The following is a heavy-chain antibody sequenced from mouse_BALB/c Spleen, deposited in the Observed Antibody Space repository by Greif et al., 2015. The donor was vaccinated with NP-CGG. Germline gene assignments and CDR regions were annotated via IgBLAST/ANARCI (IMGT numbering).Heavy chain of an antibody. CDR3: ARRTGTEAMDY. CDR1: GHTFTDYY. J-gene: IGHJ4*01. Sequence: VQLVESGPELVKPGASVKISCKASGHTFTDYYINWVNQKPGQGLEWIGWIYPGSGNTKYNEKFKGKATLTVDTSSSTAYMQFSSLTSEDTAVYFCARRTGTEAMDYWGQGTSVTVSS. CDR2: IYPGSGNT. V-gene: IGHV1-84*02. D-gene: IGHD4-1*01.